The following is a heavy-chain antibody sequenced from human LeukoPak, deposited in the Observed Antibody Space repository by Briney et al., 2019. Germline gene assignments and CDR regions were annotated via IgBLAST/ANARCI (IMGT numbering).Heavy chain of an antibody. J-gene: IGHJ4*02. CDR3: ATQYSGSFDY. CDR2: ISSSSSYI. D-gene: IGHD1-26*01. Sequence: PRGSLRLSCAASGFTFSSYWMSWVRQAPGKGLEWVSSISSSSSYIYYADSVKGRFTISRDNAKNSLYLQMNGLRAEDTAVYYCATQYSGSFDYWGQGTLVTVSS. V-gene: IGHV3-21*01. CDR1: GFTFSSYW.